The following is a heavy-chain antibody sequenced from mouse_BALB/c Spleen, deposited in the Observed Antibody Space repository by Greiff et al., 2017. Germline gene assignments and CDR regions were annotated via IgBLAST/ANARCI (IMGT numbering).Heavy chain of an antibody. D-gene: IGHD2-1*01. V-gene: IGHV2-9*02. CDR1: GFSFTSYG. Sequence: VMLVESGPGLVAPSQSLSITCTVSGFSFTSYGVHWVRQPPGKGLEWLGVIWTGGSTNYNSALMSRLSISKDNSKSQVFLKMNSLQTDDTAMYYCARDRNRDGNYDAMDYWGQGTSVTVSS. CDR3: ARDRNRDGNYDAMDY. J-gene: IGHJ4*01. CDR2: IWTGGST.